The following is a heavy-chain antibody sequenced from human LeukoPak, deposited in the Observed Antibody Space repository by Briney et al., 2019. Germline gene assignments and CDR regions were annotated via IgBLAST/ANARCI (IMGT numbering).Heavy chain of an antibody. CDR2: IYYSGST. Sequence: SETLSLTCTVPGGSISSYYWSWIRQPPGKGLEWIGYIYYSGSTNYNPSLKSRVTISVDTSKNQFSLKLSSVTAADTAVYYCASGSDYYGSGRSAFDIWGQGTMVTVSS. CDR1: GGSISSYY. V-gene: IGHV4-59*08. J-gene: IGHJ3*02. CDR3: ASGSDYYGSGRSAFDI. D-gene: IGHD3-10*01.